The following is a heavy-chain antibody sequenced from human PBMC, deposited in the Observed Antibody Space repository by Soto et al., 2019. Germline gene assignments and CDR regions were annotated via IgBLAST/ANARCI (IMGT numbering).Heavy chain of an antibody. Sequence: PSETLSLTCTVSGGSISTTDHYWVWIRQPPGKGLEWIGSIYYSGTAYYNPSLKSRITISVDSSKNQFSLKLNSVTATDTAFYFCARHYSHGTNWFCPWRQGTLVTVSS. D-gene: IGHD1-1*01. J-gene: IGHJ5*02. CDR3: ARHYSHGTNWFCP. CDR2: IYYSGTA. CDR1: GGSISTTDHY. V-gene: IGHV4-39*01.